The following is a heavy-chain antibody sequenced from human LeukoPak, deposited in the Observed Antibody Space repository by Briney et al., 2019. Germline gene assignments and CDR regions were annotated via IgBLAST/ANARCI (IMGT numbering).Heavy chain of an antibody. J-gene: IGHJ3*02. Sequence: PSETLSLTCTVSGGSLSSSSYYWGWIRQPPGQGLEWIGSIYYSGSTYYNPSLKSRVTISVDTSKNQFSLKLSSVTAADTAVYYCARRPQAVAGAFDIWGQGTMVTVSS. CDR3: ARRPQAVAGAFDI. D-gene: IGHD6-19*01. V-gene: IGHV4-39*01. CDR2: IYYSGST. CDR1: GGSLSSSSYY.